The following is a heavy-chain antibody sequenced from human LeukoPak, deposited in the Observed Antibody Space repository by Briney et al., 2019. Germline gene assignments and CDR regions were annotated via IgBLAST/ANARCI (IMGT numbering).Heavy chain of an antibody. CDR3: ARDDVDAFDI. CDR1: GFTFDDYA. Sequence: PGRSLRLSCAASGFTFDDYAMHWVRQAPGKGLEWVSGISWNSGSIGYADSVKGRFTISRDNAKNSLYLQMNSLRAEDTAVYYCARDDVDAFDIWGQGTMVTVSS. V-gene: IGHV3-9*01. J-gene: IGHJ3*02. CDR2: ISWNSGSI.